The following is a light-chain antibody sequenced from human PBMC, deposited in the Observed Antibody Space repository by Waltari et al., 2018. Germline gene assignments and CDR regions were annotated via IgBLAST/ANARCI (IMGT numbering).Light chain of an antibody. J-gene: IGKJ4*01. Sequence: EIVLTQSPATMSGAPGERATLSCRASQSVSSYLGWYQQKPGQAPRLLIYDASNRATGIPARFSGSGSGTDFTLTISSLEFEDFAVYYCQQRANWPLTFGGGTKVEIK. V-gene: IGKV3-11*01. CDR2: DAS. CDR3: QQRANWPLT. CDR1: QSVSSY.